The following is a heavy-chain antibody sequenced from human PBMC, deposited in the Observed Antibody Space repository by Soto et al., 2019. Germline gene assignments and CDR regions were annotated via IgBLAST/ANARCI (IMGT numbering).Heavy chain of an antibody. CDR3: ARICSGGSCYEYYRY. Sequence: GGSLRLSCAASGFTFSSYWMSWVRQAPGKGLEWVANIKQDGSEKYYVDSVKGRFTISRDNAKNSLYLQMNSLRAEDTAVYYCARICSGGSCYEYYRYWGQGTLVTVSS. CDR2: IKQDGSEK. V-gene: IGHV3-7*01. J-gene: IGHJ4*02. CDR1: GFTFSSYW. D-gene: IGHD2-15*01.